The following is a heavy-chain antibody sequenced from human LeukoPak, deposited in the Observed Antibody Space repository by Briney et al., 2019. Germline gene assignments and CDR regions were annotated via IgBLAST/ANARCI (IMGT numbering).Heavy chain of an antibody. CDR3: ARGGGGYSYGHDY. J-gene: IGHJ4*02. Sequence: ASVKVSCKASGYTFTGYYMHWVRQAPGQGLEWMGWINPNSGGTNYAQKFQGRVTMPRDTSISTAYMELSRLRTDDTAVYYCARGGGGYSYGHDYWGQGTLVTVSS. CDR2: INPNSGGT. V-gene: IGHV1-2*02. D-gene: IGHD5-18*01. CDR1: GYTFTGYY.